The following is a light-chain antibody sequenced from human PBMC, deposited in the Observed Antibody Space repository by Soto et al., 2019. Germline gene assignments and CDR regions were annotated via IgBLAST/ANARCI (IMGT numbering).Light chain of an antibody. V-gene: IGKV1-12*01. Sequence: DIQMTQSPSSVSASVGDRVTITCRASQSISSWLAWYQQKPGKXPKXLIYAASSLQSGVPSRFRGSGSGTDFTLTISSLQPEDFSTYYCQQANSFPLTFGGGTKVDIK. CDR2: AAS. J-gene: IGKJ4*01. CDR3: QQANSFPLT. CDR1: QSISSW.